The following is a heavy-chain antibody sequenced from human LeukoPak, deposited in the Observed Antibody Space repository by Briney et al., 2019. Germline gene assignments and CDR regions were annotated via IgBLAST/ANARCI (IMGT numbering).Heavy chain of an antibody. J-gene: IGHJ5*02. CDR2: MNPNSGNT. CDR3: ARGLWQQLLYDNWFDP. D-gene: IGHD6-13*01. CDR1: GYTFTSYD. V-gene: IGHV1-8*01. Sequence: GESLKISCKASGYTFTSYDINWVRQATGQGLEWMGWMNPNSGNTGYAQKFQGRVTMTRNTSISTAYMELSSLRSEDTAVYYCARGLWQQLLYDNWFDPWGQGTPVTVSS.